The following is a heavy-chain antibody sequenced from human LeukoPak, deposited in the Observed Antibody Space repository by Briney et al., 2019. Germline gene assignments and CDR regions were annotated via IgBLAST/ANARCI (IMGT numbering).Heavy chain of an antibody. J-gene: IGHJ4*02. V-gene: IGHV3-30*02. CDR1: GFTFSSYG. Sequence: SGGSLRLSCAASGFTFSSYGMHWVRQAPGKGLEWVAFIRYDGSNKRYADSVKGRFTISRDNSKNTLYLQMNSLRAEDTAVYYCARDKMWFGELSHGGFDYWGQGTLVTVSS. CDR3: ARDKMWFGELSHGGFDY. D-gene: IGHD3-10*01. CDR2: IRYDGSNK.